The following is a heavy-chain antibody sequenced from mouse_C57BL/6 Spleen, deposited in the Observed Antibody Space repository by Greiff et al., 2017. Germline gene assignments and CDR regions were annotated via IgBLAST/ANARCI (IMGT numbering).Heavy chain of an antibody. CDR2: IYPGDGDT. CDR3: ARYYYGSSYFDY. CDR1: GYAFSSYW. Sequence: QVQLQQSGAELVKPGASVKISCQASGYAFSSYWMNWVKQRPGKGLEWIGQIYPGDGDTNYNGKFKGKATLTADKSSSTAYMQLSSLTSEDSAVYFCARYYYGSSYFDYWGQGTTLTVSS. V-gene: IGHV1-80*01. J-gene: IGHJ2*01. D-gene: IGHD1-1*01.